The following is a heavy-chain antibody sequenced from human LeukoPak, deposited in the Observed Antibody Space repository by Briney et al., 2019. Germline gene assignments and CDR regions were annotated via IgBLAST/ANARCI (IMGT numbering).Heavy chain of an antibody. J-gene: IGHJ4*02. CDR2: ISYDGSNK. CDR3: AKDIRGSTSWYGLDY. D-gene: IGHD6-13*01. Sequence: GGSLRLSCAASGFTFSSYGMHWVRQAPGKGLEWVAVISYDGSNKDYADSVKGRFTISRDNSKNSLFLQMNSLRAEDTALYFCAKDIRGSTSWYGLDYWGQGTLVTVSS. CDR1: GFTFSSYG. V-gene: IGHV3-30*04.